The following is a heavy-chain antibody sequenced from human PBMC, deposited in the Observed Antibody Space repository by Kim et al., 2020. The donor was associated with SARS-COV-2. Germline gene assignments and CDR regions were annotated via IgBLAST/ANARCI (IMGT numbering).Heavy chain of an antibody. CDR3: AKDTAGTSFNWFDP. CDR2: ISGSGGST. CDR1: GFTFSNYA. J-gene: IGHJ5*02. V-gene: IGHV3-23*01. Sequence: GGSLRLSCAASGFTFSNYAMSWVRQAPGKGLEWVSAISGSGGSTYYADSVKGRFTISRDNSKNTLYLQMNSLRAEDTAVYYCAKDTAGTSFNWFDPWGQGTLVTVSS. D-gene: IGHD1-1*01.